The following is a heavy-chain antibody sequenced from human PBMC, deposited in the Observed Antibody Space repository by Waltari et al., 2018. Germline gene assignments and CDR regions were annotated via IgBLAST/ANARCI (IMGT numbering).Heavy chain of an antibody. J-gene: IGHJ4*02. Sequence: QVQLVESGGGVVQPGWSLRLSCAASGFTFSSYGMHWVRQAPGKGLEWVAFIRYDGSNKYYADSVKGRFTISRDNSKNTLYLQMNSLRAEDTAVYYCAKDMGSGSCFDYWGQGTLVTVSS. D-gene: IGHD1-26*01. V-gene: IGHV3-30*02. CDR1: GFTFSSYG. CDR3: AKDMGSGSCFDY. CDR2: IRYDGSNK.